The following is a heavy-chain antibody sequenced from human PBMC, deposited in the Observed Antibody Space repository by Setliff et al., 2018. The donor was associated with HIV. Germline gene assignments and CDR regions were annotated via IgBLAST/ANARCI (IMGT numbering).Heavy chain of an antibody. J-gene: IGHJ4*02. D-gene: IGHD6-19*01. CDR3: ARGRKKTLAVSGTRCFDC. V-gene: IGHV4-34*01. Sequence: SETLSLTCAVYGGSFSGFYWTFIRQSPGKGLEWIGEVTHSGTTTYDPSLKSRITISVDTSKNQFSLKLTSVTAADMGVYYCARGRKKTLAVSGTRCFDCWGQGTLVTVSS. CDR2: VTHSGTT. CDR1: GGSFSGFY.